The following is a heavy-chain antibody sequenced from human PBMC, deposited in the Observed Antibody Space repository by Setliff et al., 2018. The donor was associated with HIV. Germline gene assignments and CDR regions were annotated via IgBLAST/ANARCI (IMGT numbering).Heavy chain of an antibody. CDR2: VYHSGTT. Sequence: SETLSLTCIVSGDSIITSDYYWSWVRHLPGEGLEWIGYVYHSGTTYYNPSLKSRVSMSVDTSKNQFSLNLRSVTAADTAVYYCTRTNPLAAPPFDFWGQGTLVTVSS. CDR1: GDSIITSDYY. D-gene: IGHD6-13*01. V-gene: IGHV4-31*02. J-gene: IGHJ4*02. CDR3: TRTNPLAAPPFDF.